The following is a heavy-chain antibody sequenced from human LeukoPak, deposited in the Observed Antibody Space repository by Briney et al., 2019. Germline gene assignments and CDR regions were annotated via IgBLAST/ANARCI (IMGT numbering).Heavy chain of an antibody. D-gene: IGHD3-3*01. J-gene: IGHJ4*02. CDR2: ISGSGGST. CDR3: SNHDFWSGYVFDY. CDR1: GFTFSSYA. Sequence: GGSLRLSCAASGFTFSSYAMSWVRQAPGKGLEWVSAISGSGGSTYYADSVKGRFTISRDNSKNTVYLQMNSLRGEDTAVYYFSNHDFWSGYVFDYWCQGTRVTVTS. V-gene: IGHV3-23*01.